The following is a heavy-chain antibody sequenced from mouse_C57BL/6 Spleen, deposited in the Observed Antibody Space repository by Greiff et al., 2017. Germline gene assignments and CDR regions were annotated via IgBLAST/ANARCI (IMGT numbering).Heavy chain of an antibody. Sequence: VKLQQSGAELVKPGASVKISCKASGYAFSSYWMNWVKQRPGKGLEWIGQIYPGDGDTNYNGKFKGKATLTADKSSSTAYMQLSSLTSEDSAVYFCARRGSSYWYFDVWGTGTTVTVSS. V-gene: IGHV1-80*01. D-gene: IGHD1-1*01. J-gene: IGHJ1*03. CDR1: GYAFSSYW. CDR2: IYPGDGDT. CDR3: ARRGSSYWYFDV.